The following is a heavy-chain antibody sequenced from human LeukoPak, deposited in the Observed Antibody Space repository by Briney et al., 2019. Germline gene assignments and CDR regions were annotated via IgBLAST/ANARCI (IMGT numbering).Heavy chain of an antibody. CDR1: GFTFSSYS. V-gene: IGHV3-21*01. CDR3: ARFSGSYYNPLDY. CDR2: ISSSSSYI. Sequence: GGSLRLSCAASGFTFSSYSMNWVRQAPGKGLEWVSSISSSSSYIYYADSVKGRFTISRDNAKNSLYLQVNSLRAEDTAVYYCARFSGSYYNPLDYWGQGTLVTVSS. J-gene: IGHJ4*02. D-gene: IGHD3-10*01.